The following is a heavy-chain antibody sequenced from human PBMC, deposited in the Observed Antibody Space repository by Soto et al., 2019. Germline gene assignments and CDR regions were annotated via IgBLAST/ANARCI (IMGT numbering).Heavy chain of an antibody. Sequence: GGSLRLSCAASGFTFSDYYMSWIRQAPGKGLEWVSYISSSGSTIYYADSAKGRFTISRDNAKNSLYLQMNSLRAEDTAVYYCASPTYYYDSSGPYSGDYWGQGTLVTVSS. CDR3: ASPTYYYDSSGPYSGDY. V-gene: IGHV3-11*01. CDR2: ISSSGSTI. D-gene: IGHD3-22*01. J-gene: IGHJ4*02. CDR1: GFTFSDYY.